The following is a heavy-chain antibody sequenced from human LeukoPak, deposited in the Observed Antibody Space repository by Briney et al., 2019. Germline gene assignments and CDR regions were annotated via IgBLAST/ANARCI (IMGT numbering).Heavy chain of an antibody. CDR1: GYSFTGYY. CDR2: IHPNSGDT. Sequence: ASVKVSCKASGYSFTGYYMHWVRQAPGQGLEWMGWIHPNSGDTNYAQKFQGRVSMTRDTSISTAYMDLSDLRSDDTAVYYCARGRNIEMTTMSGGSDYWGQGTLVTVSS. D-gene: IGHD5-24*01. J-gene: IGHJ4*02. V-gene: IGHV1-2*02. CDR3: ARGRNIEMTTMSGGSDY.